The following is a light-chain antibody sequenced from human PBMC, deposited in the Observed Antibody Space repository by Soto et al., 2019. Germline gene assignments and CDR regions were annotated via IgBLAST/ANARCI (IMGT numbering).Light chain of an antibody. J-gene: IGKJ4*01. CDR2: GAS. CDR1: QSVDTF. Sequence: DIVMTQSPAILSVSPGERATLSCRASQSVDTFLAWFQHKAGQAPRLLIFGASTRAAGVPARFSGGGSGTEFTLTIDSLRSEDFAVYFCQQYHAWPPGTFGGGTKVEIK. V-gene: IGKV3-15*01. CDR3: QQYHAWPPGT.